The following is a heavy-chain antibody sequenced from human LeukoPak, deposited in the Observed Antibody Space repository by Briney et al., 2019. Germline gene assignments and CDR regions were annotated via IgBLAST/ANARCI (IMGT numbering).Heavy chain of an antibody. CDR3: ARGSCANGVCHFDY. D-gene: IGHD2-8*01. Sequence: SQTLSLTCVISGDSVSSNSAAWDWIRQSPSRGLEWLVRTYYRSKWYNGYAVSVKSRITVSSDTSKNQFSLQLTSVTPEDTAVYYCARGSCANGVCHFDYWGQGTLVTVSS. J-gene: IGHJ4*02. V-gene: IGHV6-1*01. CDR1: GDSVSSNSAA. CDR2: TYYRSKWYN.